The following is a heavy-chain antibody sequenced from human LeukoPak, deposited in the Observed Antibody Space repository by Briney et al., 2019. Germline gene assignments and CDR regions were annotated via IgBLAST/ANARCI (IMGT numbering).Heavy chain of an antibody. D-gene: IGHD6-13*01. J-gene: IGHJ5*02. CDR2: ISYDGSNK. CDR1: GFTFSSYG. V-gene: IGHV3-30*18. CDR3: AKEDGSSWYNWFDP. Sequence: PGGSLRLSCAASGFTFSSYGMHWVRQAPGKGLEWVAVISYDGSNKYYADSVKGRFTISRDNSKNTLYLQMNSLRAEDTAVYYCAKEDGSSWYNWFDPWGQGTLVTVSS.